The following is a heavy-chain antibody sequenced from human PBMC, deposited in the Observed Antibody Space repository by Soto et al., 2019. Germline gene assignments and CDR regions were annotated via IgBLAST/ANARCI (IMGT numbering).Heavy chain of an antibody. CDR2: ISSSSSTI. CDR3: ARDKYCSGGSCYSVYGGY. V-gene: IGHV3-48*01. Sequence: GGSLRLSCAASGFTFSSYSMNWVRQAPGKGLEWVSYISSSSSTIYYADSVKGRFTISRDNAKNSLYLQMNSLRAEDTAVYYCARDKYCSGGSCYSVYGGYWGQGTLVTVSS. J-gene: IGHJ4*02. D-gene: IGHD2-15*01. CDR1: GFTFSSYS.